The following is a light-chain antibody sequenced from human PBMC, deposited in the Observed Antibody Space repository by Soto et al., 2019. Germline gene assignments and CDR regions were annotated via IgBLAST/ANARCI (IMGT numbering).Light chain of an antibody. CDR1: QSVSSSY. CDR3: QQRNNWPGT. J-gene: IGKJ1*01. V-gene: IGKV3D-20*02. Sequence: EIVMTQSPATLSVSPVERATLSCRASQSVSSSYLAWYQQKPGQAPRLLIYDASNRATGVPARFSGSGSGTDFTLTISSLEPEDFAVYYCQQRNNWPGTFGQGTKVDIK. CDR2: DAS.